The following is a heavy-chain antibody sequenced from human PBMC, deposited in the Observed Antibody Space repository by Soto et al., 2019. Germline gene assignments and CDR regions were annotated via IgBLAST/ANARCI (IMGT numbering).Heavy chain of an antibody. CDR1: GYTFTSYA. J-gene: IGHJ6*03. V-gene: IGHV1-3*01. CDR3: ARDRDYYYYMDV. CDR2: INAGNGNT. Sequence: ASVKVSCKASGYTFTSYALHWVRQAPGQRLEWMGWINAGNGNTKYSQKFQGRVTITRDTSASTAYMELSSLRSEDTAVYYCARDRDYYYYMDVWGKGTTVTVS.